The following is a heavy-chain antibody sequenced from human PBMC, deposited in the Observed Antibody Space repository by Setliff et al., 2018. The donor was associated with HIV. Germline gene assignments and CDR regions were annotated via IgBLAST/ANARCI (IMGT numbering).Heavy chain of an antibody. J-gene: IGHJ1*01. D-gene: IGHD6-13*01. Sequence: PSETLSLTCTVSGGSIKSSSYYWGWIRQPPGKGLDWIGSIYYSGNTYYNPSLKSRVTISEDTSRNQFSLRLSSVTAADTAIYYCARVPTSSWYVTTQRTKEYFHHWGQSTPVTVSS. CDR1: GGSIKSSSYY. CDR3: ARVPTSSWYVTTQRTKEYFHH. V-gene: IGHV4-39*07. CDR2: IYYSGNT.